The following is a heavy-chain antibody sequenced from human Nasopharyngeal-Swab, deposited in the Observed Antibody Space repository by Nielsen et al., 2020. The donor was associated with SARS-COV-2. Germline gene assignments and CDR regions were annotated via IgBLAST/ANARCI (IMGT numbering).Heavy chain of an antibody. Sequence: GESLKISCAVSGFIVSSTYMSWVRQAPGKGLEWVSVTEIGGITHYADSVKGRFTISRDNAKNSLYLQMNSLRAEDTAVYYCARAPTSTIFGVVTMFDYWGQGTLVTVSS. J-gene: IGHJ4*02. V-gene: IGHV3-53*01. CDR3: ARAPTSTIFGVVTMFDY. CDR1: GFIVSSTY. D-gene: IGHD3-3*01. CDR2: TEIGGIT.